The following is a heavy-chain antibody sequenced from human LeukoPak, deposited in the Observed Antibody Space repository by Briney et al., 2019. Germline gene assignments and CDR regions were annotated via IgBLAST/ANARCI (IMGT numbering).Heavy chain of an antibody. V-gene: IGHV3-66*01. D-gene: IGHD5-24*01. CDR1: GFTFSSYS. J-gene: IGHJ3*02. CDR2: IYSGGST. Sequence: GGSLRLSCAASGFTFSSYSMNWVRQAPGKGLEWVLVIYSGGSTYYADSVKGRFTISRDNSKNTLYLQMNSLRAEDTAVYYCAREGMATIDAFDIWGQGTMVTVSS. CDR3: AREGMATIDAFDI.